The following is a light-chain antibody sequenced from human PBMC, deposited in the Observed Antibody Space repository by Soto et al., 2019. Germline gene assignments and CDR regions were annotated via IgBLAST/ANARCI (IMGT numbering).Light chain of an antibody. CDR1: QSVSSNY. CDR3: QQYGSSPLT. CDR2: DAS. J-gene: IGKJ4*01. Sequence: EIVLTQSPGTLSLSPGERATLSCRASQSVSSNYLAWYQQKPGQAPRLLIYDASSRATVIPDRIRGSGSGTDFPLTISRLEPQDFVVYYCQQYGSSPLTFRGGTKVELK. V-gene: IGKV3-20*01.